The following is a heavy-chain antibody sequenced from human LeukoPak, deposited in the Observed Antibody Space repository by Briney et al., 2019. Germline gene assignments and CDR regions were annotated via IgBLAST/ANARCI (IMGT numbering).Heavy chain of an antibody. V-gene: IGHV4-61*02. J-gene: IGHJ6*03. CDR2: IYTSGST. CDR3: ARAASYYYGSGSYYKDYYYYYMDV. Sequence: SETLSLTCTVSGGSISSGSYYWSWIRQPAGKGLEWIGCIYTSGSTNYNPSLKSRVSISVDTSKNQFSLKLSSVTAADTAVYYCARAASYYYGSGSYYKDYYYYYMDVWGKGTTVTVSS. CDR1: GGSISSGSYY. D-gene: IGHD3-10*01.